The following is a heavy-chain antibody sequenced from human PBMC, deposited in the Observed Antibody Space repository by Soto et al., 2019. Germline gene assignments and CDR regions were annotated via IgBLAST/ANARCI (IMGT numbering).Heavy chain of an antibody. CDR1: GGSISSGDYY. CDR3: ARAQGSGFLVS. Sequence: QVQLQESGPGLVKPSQTLSLTCTVSGGSISSGDYYWSWIRQPPGKGLEWIGYIYYSGSTYYNPSLRRRVTISVDTSKHQFSLKLSSVTAADTAVYYCARAQGSGFLVSWGQGTLVTVSS. CDR2: IYYSGST. D-gene: IGHD3-10*01. J-gene: IGHJ4*02. V-gene: IGHV4-30-4*01.